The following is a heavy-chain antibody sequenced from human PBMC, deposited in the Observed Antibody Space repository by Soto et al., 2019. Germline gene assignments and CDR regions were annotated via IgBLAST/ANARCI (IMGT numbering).Heavy chain of an antibody. J-gene: IGHJ4*02. CDR3: ARESEDIVVVVAATGKVFDY. CDR1: GYTFTSYG. V-gene: IGHV1-18*01. CDR2: ISAYNGNT. D-gene: IGHD2-15*01. Sequence: ASGKVSCKASGYTFTSYGISWVRQAPGQGLEWMGWISAYNGNTNYAQKLQGRVTMTTDTSTSTAYMELRSLRSDDTAVYYCARESEDIVVVVAATGKVFDYWGQGTLVTVSS.